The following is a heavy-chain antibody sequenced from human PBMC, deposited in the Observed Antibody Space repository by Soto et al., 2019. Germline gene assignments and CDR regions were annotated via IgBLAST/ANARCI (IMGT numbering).Heavy chain of an antibody. CDR1: GNAISCSL. D-gene: IGHD1-26*01. CDR2: IYTSGST. J-gene: IGHJ5*02. Sequence: LAITGTVSGNAISCSLLSWIRKHARKGLEWIGCIYTSGSTNYNPSLKSRVTMSVDTSKNQFSLNLRSVTAADTAVYYCARDRESVSSDWFDHSGQGTLVTGSS. CDR3: ARDRESVSSDWFDH. V-gene: IGHV4-4*07.